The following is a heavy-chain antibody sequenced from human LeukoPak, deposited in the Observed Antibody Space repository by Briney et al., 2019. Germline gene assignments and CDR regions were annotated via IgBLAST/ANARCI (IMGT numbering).Heavy chain of an antibody. CDR3: ARDRGGRINWFDP. J-gene: IGHJ5*02. Sequence: GASVKVSCKASGYTFTGYYMHWVRQAPGQGLEWMGRINPNSGGTNYAQKFQGRVTMTRDTSISTAYMELSRLRSDDTAVYYCARDRGGRINWFDPWGQGTLVTVSS. CDR1: GYTFTGYY. CDR2: INPNSGGT. D-gene: IGHD1-26*01. V-gene: IGHV1-2*06.